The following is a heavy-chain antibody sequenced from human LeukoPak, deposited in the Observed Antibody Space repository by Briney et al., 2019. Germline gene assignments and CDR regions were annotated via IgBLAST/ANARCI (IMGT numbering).Heavy chain of an antibody. CDR3: ARGGQLVRGSFDY. CDR2: IIPILGIA. Sequence: ASVKVFCKASGGTFSSYAISWVRQAPGQGLEWMGRIIPILGIANYAQKFQGRVTITADKSTSTAYMELSSLRSEDTAVYYCARGGQLVRGSFDYWGQGTLVTVSS. CDR1: GGTFSSYA. V-gene: IGHV1-69*04. D-gene: IGHD6-13*01. J-gene: IGHJ4*02.